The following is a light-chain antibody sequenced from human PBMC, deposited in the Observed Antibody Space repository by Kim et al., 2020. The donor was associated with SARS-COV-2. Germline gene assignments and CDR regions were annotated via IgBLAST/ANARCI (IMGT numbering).Light chain of an antibody. CDR1: QSIRSN. CDR3: QQYNNWPPLT. J-gene: IGKJ4*01. CDR2: GAS. V-gene: IGKV3-15*01. Sequence: VSPGERATLSCRASQSIRSNLAWYQQKPGQAPRLLIYGASTRATGIPARFSGSGSGTEFTLTINSLQSEDFAVYYCQQYNNWPPLTFGGGTKVEI.